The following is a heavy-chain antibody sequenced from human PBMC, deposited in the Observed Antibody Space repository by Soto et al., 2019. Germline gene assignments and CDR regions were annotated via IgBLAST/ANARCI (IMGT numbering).Heavy chain of an antibody. CDR3: ARDRAIGPYYYGSGSYYYYMDV. J-gene: IGHJ6*03. CDR1: GGSISSYY. V-gene: IGHV4-59*01. CDR2: IYYSGST. Sequence: SETLSLTCTVSGGSISSYYWSWIRQPPGKGLEWIGYIYYSGSTNYNPSLKSRVTISVDTSKNQFSLKLSSVTAADTAVYYCARDRAIGPYYYGSGSYYYYMDVWGKGTTVTVSS. D-gene: IGHD3-10*01.